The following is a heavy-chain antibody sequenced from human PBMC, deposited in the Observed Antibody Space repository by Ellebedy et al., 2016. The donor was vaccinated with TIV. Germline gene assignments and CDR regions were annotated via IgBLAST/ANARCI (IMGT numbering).Heavy chain of an antibody. CDR3: ARPACSGGSCYAEGDAFDI. D-gene: IGHD2-15*01. CDR1: GGTFSSYA. CDR2: IIPILGIA. Sequence: SVKVSXXASGGTFSSYAISWVRQAPGQGLEWMGRIIPILGIANYAQKFQGRVTITADKSTSTAYMELSSLRSEDTAVYYCARPACSGGSCYAEGDAFDIWGQGTMVTVSS. V-gene: IGHV1-69*04. J-gene: IGHJ3*02.